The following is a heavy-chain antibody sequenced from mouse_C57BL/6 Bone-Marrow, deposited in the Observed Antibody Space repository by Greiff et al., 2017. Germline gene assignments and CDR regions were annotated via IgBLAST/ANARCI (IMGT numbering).Heavy chain of an antibody. Sequence: VESGGGLVKPGGSLKLSCAASGFTFSSYTMSWVRQTPEKRLQWVAAISGGGGNTYYPDSVKGRFTISRDNDKNILYLQMSSRRSEDTALYYCSRQVTTVLATKYFDVWGTGTTVTVSS. CDR2: ISGGGGNT. V-gene: IGHV5-9*01. J-gene: IGHJ1*03. D-gene: IGHD1-1*01. CDR1: GFTFSSYT. CDR3: SRQVTTVLATKYFDV.